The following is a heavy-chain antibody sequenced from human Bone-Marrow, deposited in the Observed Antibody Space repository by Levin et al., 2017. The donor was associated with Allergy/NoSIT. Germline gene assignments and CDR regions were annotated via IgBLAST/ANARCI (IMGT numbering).Heavy chain of an antibody. CDR3: TKSADADYYSGQSY. CDR2: MTDSGSDT. CDR1: GFTFRHYA. Sequence: GGSLRLSCAASGFTFRHYAMNWVRQAPGRGLEWVSTMTDSGSDTYYADSVKGRFTISRDNSKNTLFLQMNSLRAEDTAIYFCTKSADADYYSGQSYWGQGTLVIVSS. J-gene: IGHJ4*02. V-gene: IGHV3-23*01. D-gene: IGHD3-22*01.